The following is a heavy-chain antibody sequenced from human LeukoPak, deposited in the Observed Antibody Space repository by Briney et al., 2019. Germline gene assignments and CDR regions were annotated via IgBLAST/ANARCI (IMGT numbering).Heavy chain of an antibody. J-gene: IGHJ4*02. D-gene: IGHD5-24*01. V-gene: IGHV5-51*01. CDR2: IYPGDSDT. CDR1: GYSFTSYW. CDR3: ASRKKGMATAGFDY. Sequence: LGESLKISCKGSGYSFTSYWSGWVRQMPGKGLGWMGIIYPGDSDTRYSPSFQGQVTISAEKSISTAYLQWSSLKASDTALYYCASRKKGMATAGFDYWGQGTQVTVSS.